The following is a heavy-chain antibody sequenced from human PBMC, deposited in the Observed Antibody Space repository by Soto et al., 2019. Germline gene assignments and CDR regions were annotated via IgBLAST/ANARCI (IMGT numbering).Heavy chain of an antibody. D-gene: IGHD2-2*01. V-gene: IGHV3-73*02. CDR3: SAPEYCSSTSCLGY. CDR2: IRSKANNYAT. Sequence: EVQLVESGGGLVQPGGSLKLSCAASGFTFSGSVMHWVRQASGKGLEWVGRIRSKANNYATAYAASVKGRFTISREDSKNTAFRQMNSLKTEDTAVYYCSAPEYCSSTSCLGYWGQGTLVTVSS. J-gene: IGHJ4*02. CDR1: GFTFSGSV.